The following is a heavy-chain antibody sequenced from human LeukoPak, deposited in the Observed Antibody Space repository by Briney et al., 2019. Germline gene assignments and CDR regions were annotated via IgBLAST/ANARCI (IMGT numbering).Heavy chain of an antibody. Sequence: ASVKVSCKASGYTFTSYYMHWGRQAPGQGLEWMGIINPSGGSTSYAQKFQGRVTMTRDMSTSTVYMELSSLRSEDTAVYYCARDRSGGGYYMEVWGKGTTVTASS. J-gene: IGHJ6*03. V-gene: IGHV1-46*01. CDR2: INPSGGST. CDR3: ARDRSGGGYYMEV. CDR1: GYTFTSYY. D-gene: IGHD4-23*01.